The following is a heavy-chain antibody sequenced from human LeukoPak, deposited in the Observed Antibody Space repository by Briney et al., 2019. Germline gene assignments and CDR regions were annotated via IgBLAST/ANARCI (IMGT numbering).Heavy chain of an antibody. CDR1: GFTFSSYS. D-gene: IGHD3-22*01. CDR2: ISSSSSTI. J-gene: IGHJ4*02. V-gene: IGHV3-48*01. CDR3: AKNDYDLGGHFDY. Sequence: HTGGSLRLSCAASGFTFSSYSMNWVRQAPGKGLEWVSYISSSSSTIYYADSVKGRFTISRDNAKNSLYLQMNSLRAEDTAVYYCAKNDYDLGGHFDYWGQGTLVTVSS.